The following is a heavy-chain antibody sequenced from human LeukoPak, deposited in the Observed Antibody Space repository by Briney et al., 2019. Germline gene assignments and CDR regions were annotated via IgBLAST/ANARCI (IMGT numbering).Heavy chain of an antibody. D-gene: IGHD4-17*01. J-gene: IGHJ6*03. CDR2: IIPIFGTA. Sequence: SVKVSCKASGGTFSSYAISWVRQAPGQGLEWMGGIIPIFGTANYAQKFQGRVTITTDESTSTAYMELSSLRSEDTALYYCARHGDFPFTRYYYYMDVWGKGTTVTVSS. V-gene: IGHV1-69*05. CDR3: ARHGDFPFTRYYYYMDV. CDR1: GGTFSSYA.